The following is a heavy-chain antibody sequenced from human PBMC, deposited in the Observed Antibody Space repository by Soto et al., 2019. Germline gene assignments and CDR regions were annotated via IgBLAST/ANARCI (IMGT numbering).Heavy chain of an antibody. CDR2: SFASGTT. V-gene: IGHV4-30-2*01. CDR1: GDSLSGATYS. CDR3: DRSREFDY. J-gene: IGHJ4*02. Sequence: TSGVSGDSLSGATYSWKWNRQTPWKGREWMGYSFASGTTYYNPSIRSRGTISRDVAKNQCSQSLRTLTNADTEDYYCDRSREFDYYRQGSLVTVTA.